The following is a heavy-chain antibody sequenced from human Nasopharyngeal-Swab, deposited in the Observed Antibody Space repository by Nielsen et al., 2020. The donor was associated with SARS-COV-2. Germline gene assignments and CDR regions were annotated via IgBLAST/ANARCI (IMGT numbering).Heavy chain of an antibody. CDR3: AKFSIGLGYY. D-gene: IGHD3-16*01. Sequence: GESLKISCAASGFTFSSYAMSWVRQAPGKGLEWVSAISGSGGSTYYADPVKGRFTISRDNSKNTLYLQMNSLRAEDTAVYYCAKFSIGLGYYWGQGALVTVSS. J-gene: IGHJ4*02. CDR2: ISGSGGST. V-gene: IGHV3-23*01. CDR1: GFTFSSYA.